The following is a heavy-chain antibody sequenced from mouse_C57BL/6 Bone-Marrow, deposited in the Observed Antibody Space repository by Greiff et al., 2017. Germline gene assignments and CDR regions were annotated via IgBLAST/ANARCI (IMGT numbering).Heavy chain of an antibody. CDR3: AIFGYYWYFDV. Sequence: QVQLQQPGAELVKPGASVKVSCTASGYTFTSYWMPWVKQRPGQGLEWIGWLHPSARDTNYNQPFKGKATLSVDKSSSTAYMQLSSLTSEYSAVYYCAIFGYYWYFDVWGTGTTVTVSS. V-gene: IGHV1-74*01. D-gene: IGHD2-2*01. CDR2: LHPSARDT. CDR1: GYTFTSYW. J-gene: IGHJ1*03.